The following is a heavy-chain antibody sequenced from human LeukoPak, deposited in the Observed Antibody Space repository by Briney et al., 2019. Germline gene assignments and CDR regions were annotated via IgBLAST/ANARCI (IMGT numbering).Heavy chain of an antibody. CDR3: ARAGRKLWGSGSYLSY. D-gene: IGHD3-10*01. J-gene: IGHJ4*02. Sequence: PSETLSLTCTVSGGSISNYYWSWIRQPPGKGLEWIGYIHYSGSTNYNPSLKSRVTISVDTSKNQFSLKLSSVTAADTAVYYCARAGRKLWGSGSYLSYWGQGTLVTVSS. V-gene: IGHV4-59*12. CDR2: IHYSGST. CDR1: GGSISNYY.